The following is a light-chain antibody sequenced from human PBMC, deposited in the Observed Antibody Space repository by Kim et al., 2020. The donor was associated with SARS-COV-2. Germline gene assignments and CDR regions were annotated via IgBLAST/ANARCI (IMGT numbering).Light chain of an antibody. Sequence: LSHGDRAALSCRASQRAISNFAWYQQTPGQAPSLLIYEASKRAAGIPARFSGSGSGTDFTLTISSLEPEDFAVYYCQQRNTWPFTFGGGTKVDIK. J-gene: IGKJ4*01. CDR2: EAS. V-gene: IGKV3-11*01. CDR3: QQRNTWPFT. CDR1: QRAISN.